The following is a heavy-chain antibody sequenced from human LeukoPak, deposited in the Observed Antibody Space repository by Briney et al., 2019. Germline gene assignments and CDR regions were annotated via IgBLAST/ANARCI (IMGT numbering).Heavy chain of an antibody. CDR2: IWNDGSKE. CDR1: GFTFSGYG. V-gene: IGHV3-33*06. CDR3: AKSSAYYYMVA. D-gene: IGHD3-10*01. J-gene: IGHJ6*03. Sequence: GGSLRLSCAASGFTFSGYGMHWVRQAPGKGLEWLAIIWNDGSKEYYADSVKGRLTISSDNSNNPLYLHMNSLRAEDTAVYYCAKSSAYYYMVAWGQGTTVTVSS.